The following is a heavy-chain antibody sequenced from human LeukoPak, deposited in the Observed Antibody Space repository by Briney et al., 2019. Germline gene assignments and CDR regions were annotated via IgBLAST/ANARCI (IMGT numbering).Heavy chain of an antibody. V-gene: IGHV1-18*01. CDR1: GYTFTSYG. J-gene: IGHJ2*01. D-gene: IGHD4-17*01. Sequence: ASVKVSCKASGYTFTSYGISWVRQAPGQGLEWMGWISAYNGNTNYAQKLQGRVTMTTDTSTSTAYMELRSLRSDDTAVYYCARLDVAVTTVKSRGWYFDLWGRGTLVTVSS. CDR3: ARLDVAVTTVKSRGWYFDL. CDR2: ISAYNGNT.